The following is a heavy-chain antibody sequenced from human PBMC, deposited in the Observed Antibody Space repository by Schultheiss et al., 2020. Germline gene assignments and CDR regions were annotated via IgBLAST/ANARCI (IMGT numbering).Heavy chain of an antibody. V-gene: IGHV1-46*01. CDR2: INPSGGST. D-gene: IGHD3-10*01. Sequence: ASVKVSCKASGYTFTSYYMHWVRQAPGQGLEWMGIINPSGGSTSYAQKFQGRVTMTRDTSINTAYMEVSRLRSDDTAMYYCARIDSGSYYNVDYWGQGTLVTVSS. J-gene: IGHJ4*02. CDR1: GYTFTSYY. CDR3: ARIDSGSYYNVDY.